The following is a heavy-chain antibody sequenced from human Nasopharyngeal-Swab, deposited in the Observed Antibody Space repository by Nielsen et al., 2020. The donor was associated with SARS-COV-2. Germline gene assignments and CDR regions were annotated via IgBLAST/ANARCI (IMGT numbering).Heavy chain of an antibody. Sequence: WIRQPPGKALEWLALIYWDDDKRYSPSLKSRLTITKDTSKNQVVLTMTNMDPVDTATYYCARMLSGDNWFDPWGQGTLVTVSS. J-gene: IGHJ5*02. CDR3: ARMLSGDNWFDP. V-gene: IGHV2-5*02. D-gene: IGHD3-16*01. CDR2: IYWDDDK.